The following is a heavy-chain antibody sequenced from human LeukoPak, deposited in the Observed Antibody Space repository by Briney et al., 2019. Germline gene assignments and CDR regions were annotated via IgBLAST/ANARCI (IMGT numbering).Heavy chain of an antibody. CDR1: GFAFSTYA. V-gene: IGHV3-23*01. CDR3: AKRGVVIRVILVGFHKEAYYYDS. CDR2: IDSGGDT. D-gene: IGHD3-22*01. Sequence: GGSLRLSCAASGFAFSTYAMNWVRQAPGKGLEWVSAIDSGGDTYYADSVKGRFTISRDNPKNTLYLHMNNLRAEGTAVYFCAKRGVVIRVILVGFHKEAYYYDSWGLGALVTVSS. J-gene: IGHJ4*02.